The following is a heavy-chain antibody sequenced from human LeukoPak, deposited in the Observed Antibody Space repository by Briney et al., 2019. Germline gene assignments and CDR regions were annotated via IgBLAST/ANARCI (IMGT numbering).Heavy chain of an antibody. CDR2: ISAYNGNT. CDR1: GYTFTSYG. J-gene: IGHJ4*02. D-gene: IGHD4-17*01. Sequence: ASVKVSCKASGYTFTSYGISWVRQAPGQGLEWMGWISAYNGNTNYAQKLQGRVTMTTDTSTSTAYMELRSLRSDDTAVYYCARDRAWSGDGDYSVLDYWGQGTLVTVSS. V-gene: IGHV1-18*01. CDR3: ARDRAWSGDGDYSVLDY.